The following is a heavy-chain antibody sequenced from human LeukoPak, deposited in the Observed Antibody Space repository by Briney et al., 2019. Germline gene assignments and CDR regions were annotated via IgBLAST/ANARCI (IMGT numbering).Heavy chain of an antibody. Sequence: SETLSLTCTVSGGSISSSSYYWGWIRQPPGKGLEWIGSIYYSGSTYYNPSLKSRFTISVDTSKNQFSLKLSSVTAADTAVYYCTAGRSDYFDFWGQGTLVTVSS. V-gene: IGHV4-39*01. J-gene: IGHJ4*02. D-gene: IGHD6-25*01. CDR1: GGSISSSSYY. CDR2: IYYSGST. CDR3: TAGRSDYFDF.